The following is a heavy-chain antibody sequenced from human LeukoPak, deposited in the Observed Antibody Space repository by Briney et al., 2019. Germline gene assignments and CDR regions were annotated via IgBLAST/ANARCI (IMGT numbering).Heavy chain of an antibody. CDR1: GGSISSYY. CDR3: ARQSGSHFDY. D-gene: IGHD1-26*01. Sequence: SETLSLTCTVSGGSISSYYWSRIRQPPGKGLEWIGYIYYSGSTNYNPSLKSRVTISVDTSKNQFSLKLSSVTAADTAVYYCARQSGSHFDYWGQGTLVTVSS. J-gene: IGHJ4*02. V-gene: IGHV4-59*08. CDR2: IYYSGST.